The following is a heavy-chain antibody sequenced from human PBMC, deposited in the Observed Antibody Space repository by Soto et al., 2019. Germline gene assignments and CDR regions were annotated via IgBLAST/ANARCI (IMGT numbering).Heavy chain of an antibody. J-gene: IGHJ1*01. CDR3: ARGRASGSNWYSGHFRH. CDR2: ISAYNGNT. V-gene: IGHV1-18*04. CDR1: CYTFTSYG. Sequence: ASVKVSCKAACYTFTSYGISWVRQAPGQGLEWMGWISAYNGNTNYAQKLQGRVTMTTDTSTSTAYMELRSLRSDDTAVYYCARGRASGSNWYSGHFRHWGQGTLVTVSS. D-gene: IGHD1-26*01.